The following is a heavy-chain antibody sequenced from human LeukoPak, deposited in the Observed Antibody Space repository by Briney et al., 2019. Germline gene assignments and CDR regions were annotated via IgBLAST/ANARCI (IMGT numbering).Heavy chain of an antibody. CDR3: ARDGYNIFDY. V-gene: IGHV4-30-4*01. Sequence: SETLSLTCTVSGVSISSGDYYWRWIRQPPGKGLEWIGYIYYSGSTYYNPSLKSRVTISVDTSKNQFSLKLSSVTAADTAVYYCARDGYNIFDYWGQGTLVTVSS. CDR1: GVSISSGDYY. D-gene: IGHD5-24*01. J-gene: IGHJ4*02. CDR2: IYYSGST.